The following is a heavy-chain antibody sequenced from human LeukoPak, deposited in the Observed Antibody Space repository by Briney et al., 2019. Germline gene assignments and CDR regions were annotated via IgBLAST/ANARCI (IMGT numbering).Heavy chain of an antibody. CDR3: ARQPFDSDSSGYLNWFDP. D-gene: IGHD3-22*01. J-gene: IGHJ5*02. CDR1: VGSISSSIYY. CDR2: IYYGGRS. Sequence: SETLSLTCSVSVGSISSSIYYWGWIRQPPVKGLEWIGRIYYGGRSYYNQSLESRVIISVDTSKTHFSLRLSSVTAADTAVYYCARQPFDSDSSGYLNWFDPWGQGTLVTVSS. V-gene: IGHV4-39*01.